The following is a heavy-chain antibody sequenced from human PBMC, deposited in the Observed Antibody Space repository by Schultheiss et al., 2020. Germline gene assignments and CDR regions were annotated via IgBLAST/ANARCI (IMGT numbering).Heavy chain of an antibody. V-gene: IGHV3-74*01. CDR3: ARHAGDSGSHDY. CDR1: GFTFSNSD. J-gene: IGHJ4*02. D-gene: IGHD3-10*01. CDR2: INSDGSST. Sequence: GGSLRLSCAASGFTFSNSDMHWVRQAPGKGLVWVSRINSDGSSTSYAGSVKGRFTISRDNAKNSLYLQMNSLRAEDTAVYYCARHAGDSGSHDYWGKGTLVTVSS.